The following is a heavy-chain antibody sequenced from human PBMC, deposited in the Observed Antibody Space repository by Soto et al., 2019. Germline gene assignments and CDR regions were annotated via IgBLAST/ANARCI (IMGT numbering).Heavy chain of an antibody. V-gene: IGHV1-69*01. D-gene: IGHD6-13*01. J-gene: IGHJ6*02. Sequence: QVQLVQSGAEVKKPGSSVKVSCKASGGTFSSYAISWVRQAPGHGLEWMGGIIPIFGTANYAQKFQGRVTITANESTTIGYMDLSSLSSVDRSVYSCARSAQQHQLKCCMDVWGQGLTVTVFS. CDR1: GGTFSSYA. CDR3: ARSAQQHQLKCCMDV. CDR2: IIPIFGTA.